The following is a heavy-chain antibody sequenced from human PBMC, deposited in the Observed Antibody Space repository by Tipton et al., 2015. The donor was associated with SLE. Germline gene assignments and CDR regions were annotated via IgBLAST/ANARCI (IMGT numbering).Heavy chain of an antibody. J-gene: IGHJ5*02. CDR3: ARAAASDHNSTLGVSNP. D-gene: IGHD3-16*01. Sequence: LVQSGASVRVSCKTSGYTFTGFYMHWVRQAPGHGLEWMGRINPITGGTDYSQKFQGRVALTRDTSVRTAYMDLYGLTSDDTAVYYCARAAASDHNSTLGVSNPWGQGTLVTVSS. CDR2: INPITGGT. V-gene: IGHV1-2*06. CDR1: GYTFTGFY.